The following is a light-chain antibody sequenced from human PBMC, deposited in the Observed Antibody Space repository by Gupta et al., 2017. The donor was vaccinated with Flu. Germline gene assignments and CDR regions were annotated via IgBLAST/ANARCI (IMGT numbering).Light chain of an antibody. CDR3: AAWDASGNGVV. J-gene: IGLJ2*01. Sequence: RETISGAGSSSNIGTNIVNWYQQHPGTSPKLLIYSANHRPSGVPDGFSGAKPGTSAFLAINGSQAEDEADYYCAAWDASGNGVVFGGGTKLTVL. CDR2: SAN. V-gene: IGLV1-44*01. CDR1: SSNIGTNI.